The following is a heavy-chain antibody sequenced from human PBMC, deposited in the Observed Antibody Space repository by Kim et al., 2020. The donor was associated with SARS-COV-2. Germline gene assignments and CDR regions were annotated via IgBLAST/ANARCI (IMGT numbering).Heavy chain of an antibody. CDR2: ISGSGGST. Sequence: CVSFISGSGGSTYYADSVKGRFTISRDISKNTLYLQMNSLRSEDTAVYYCAKEYFSITHCYDAFDIWG. CDR3: AKEYFSITHCYDAFDI. J-gene: IGHJ3*02. V-gene: IGHV3-23*01. D-gene: IGHD2-2*01.